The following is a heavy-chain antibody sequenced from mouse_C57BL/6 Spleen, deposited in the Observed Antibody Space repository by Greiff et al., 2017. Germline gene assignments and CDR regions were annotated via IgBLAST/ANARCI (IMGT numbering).Heavy chain of an antibody. CDR3: AKGAGLLRYYAMDY. J-gene: IGHJ4*01. V-gene: IGHV1-52*01. D-gene: IGHD2-3*01. CDR2: IDPSDSET. Sequence: QVQLQQPGAELVRPGSSVKLSCKASGYTFTSYWMHWVKQRPIQGLELIGNIDPSDSETHYNQKFKDKATLTVDKSSSTAYMQLSSLTSEDSAVYYGAKGAGLLRYYAMDYWGQGTSVTVSS. CDR1: GYTFTSYW.